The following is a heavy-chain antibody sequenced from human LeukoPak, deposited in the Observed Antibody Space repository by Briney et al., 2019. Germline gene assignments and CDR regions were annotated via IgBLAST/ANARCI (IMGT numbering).Heavy chain of an antibody. D-gene: IGHD2-21*02. V-gene: IGHV3-21*01. CDR3: ARAAYCGGDCYSEGEHFDY. Sequence: PGGSLRLSCAPSGFSSTIYTMNWVRQAPGRGPGWVSSISSSGNSIYYADSMKGRFTISRDNAKNSLYLQMNSLRAEDTAVYYCARAAYCGGDCYSEGEHFDYWGQGTLVTVSS. J-gene: IGHJ4*02. CDR2: ISSSGNSI. CDR1: GFSSTIYT.